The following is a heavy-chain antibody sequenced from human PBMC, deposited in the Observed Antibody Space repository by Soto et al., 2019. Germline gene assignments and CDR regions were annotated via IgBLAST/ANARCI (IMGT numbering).Heavy chain of an antibody. V-gene: IGHV4-59*08. J-gene: IGHJ4*02. CDR2: IYYAGST. Sequence: SETLSLTCTVSGGSMIRYYWSWIRQPPGRGLEWIGFIYYAGSTKYNPSLSSRVTISVDTSKNQFSLTVTSVTAADTAVYYCAGRIVATETFDYWGQGTLATVSS. CDR1: GGSMIRYY. CDR3: AGRIVATETFDY. D-gene: IGHD5-12*01.